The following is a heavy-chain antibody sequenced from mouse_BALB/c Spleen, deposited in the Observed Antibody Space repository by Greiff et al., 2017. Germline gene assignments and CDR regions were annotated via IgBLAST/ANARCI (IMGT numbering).Heavy chain of an antibody. Sequence: QVQLKESGPGLVQPSQSLSITCTVSGFSLTGYGVNWVRQPPGKGLEWLGMIWGDGSTDYNSALKSRLSISKDNSKSQVFLKMNSLQTDDTARYYCARDQGYYAMDYWGQGTSVTVSS. CDR1: GFSLTGYG. CDR2: IWGDGST. D-gene: IGHD3-2*02. CDR3: ARDQGYYAMDY. V-gene: IGHV2-6-7*01. J-gene: IGHJ4*01.